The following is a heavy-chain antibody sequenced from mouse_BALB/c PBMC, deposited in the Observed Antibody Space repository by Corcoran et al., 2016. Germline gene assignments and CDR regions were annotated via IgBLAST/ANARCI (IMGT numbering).Heavy chain of an antibody. CDR2: INTYTGEP. CDR1: GYTFTNYG. V-gene: IGHV9-3-1*01. J-gene: IGHJ2*01. D-gene: IGHD3-1*01. CDR3: ARRAGPYYFDY. Sequence: QIQLVQSGPELKKPGETVKISCKASGYTFTNYGMNWVKRAPGKGLKWMGWINTYTGEPTYADDFKGRFAFSLETSASTAYLQINNLKNEDTATYFCARRAGPYYFDYWGQGTTLTVSS.